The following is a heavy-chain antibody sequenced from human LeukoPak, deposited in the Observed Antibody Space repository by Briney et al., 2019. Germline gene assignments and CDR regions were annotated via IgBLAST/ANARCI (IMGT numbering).Heavy chain of an antibody. Sequence: PGGSLRLSCTASGFTFSNFSMNWVRQAPGKGLEWVSSVTSRSIFMCSADSVNGRFTTSRDNGKSSLYLQMNSLRAEDTAVYYCARSYSGYAFDAFDIWGRGTKVTVSS. D-gene: IGHD5-12*01. J-gene: IGHJ3*02. CDR3: ARSYSGYAFDAFDI. V-gene: IGHV3-21*01. CDR2: VTSRSIFM. CDR1: GFTFSNFS.